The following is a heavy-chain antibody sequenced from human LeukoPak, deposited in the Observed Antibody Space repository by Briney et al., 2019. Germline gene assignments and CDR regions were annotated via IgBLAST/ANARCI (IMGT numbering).Heavy chain of an antibody. CDR3: AKDHYWSIDY. J-gene: IGHJ4*02. D-gene: IGHD3-3*01. V-gene: IGHV3-74*01. CDR1: GFALSTNW. Sequence: GGSLRLSCAASGFALSTNWMHWVRQAPGQGLVWVSRIKSDGISTDYADSVKGRFTISKDNAKNTLYLQMNSLRAEDSAVYYCAKDHYWSIDYWGQGTLVTVSS. CDR2: IKSDGIST.